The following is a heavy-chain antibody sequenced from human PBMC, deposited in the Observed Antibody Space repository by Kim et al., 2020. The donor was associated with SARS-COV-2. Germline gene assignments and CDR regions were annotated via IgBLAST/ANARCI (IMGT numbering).Heavy chain of an antibody. D-gene: IGHD5-12*01. CDR2: MSARSGPI. J-gene: IGHJ4*01. CDR3: ARNLGGYGLFDY. CDR1: GFNFGTFT. V-gene: IGHV3-48*02. Sequence: GGSLRLSCAASGFNFGTFTMSWVRQAPGKGLEWVSYMSARSGPIYYADSVEGRFTITRDNADNSLYLQMDSLRDEDTAVYYCARNLGGYGLFDYWGHGT.